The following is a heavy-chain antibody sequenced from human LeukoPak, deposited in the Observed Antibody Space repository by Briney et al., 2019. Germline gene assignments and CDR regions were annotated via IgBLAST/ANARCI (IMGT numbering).Heavy chain of an antibody. V-gene: IGHV3-23*01. J-gene: IGHJ4*02. CDR3: ARILGYSYGHFDY. CDR2: ISGSGGST. CDR1: GFTFSSYA. Sequence: GGSLRLSCAASGFTFSSYAMSWVRQAPGKGLEWVSAISGSGGSTYYADSVKGRFTISRDNSKNTLYLQMNSLRAEDTAVYYCARILGYSYGHFDYWGQGTLVTVSS. D-gene: IGHD5-18*01.